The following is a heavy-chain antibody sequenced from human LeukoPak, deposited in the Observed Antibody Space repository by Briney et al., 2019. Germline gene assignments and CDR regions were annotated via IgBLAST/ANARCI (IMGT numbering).Heavy chain of an antibody. J-gene: IGHJ6*02. CDR2: VSGSGGSA. V-gene: IGHV3-23*01. D-gene: IGHD3-9*01. CDR3: AKPRGYDILTGYSDFNYYYYGMDV. CDR1: GFTFSSYV. Sequence: PGRSLRLSCAASGFTFSSYVMSWVRQAPGKGLEWVSAVSGSGGSAYYADSVKGRFTISRDNSKNTLYLQMNSLRAEDTAVYYCAKPRGYDILTGYSDFNYYYYGMDVWGQGTTVTVSS.